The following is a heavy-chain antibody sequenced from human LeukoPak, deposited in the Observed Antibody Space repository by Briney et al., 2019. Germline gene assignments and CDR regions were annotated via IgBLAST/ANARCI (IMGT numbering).Heavy chain of an antibody. CDR3: VRGVGVSRFNYLDS. J-gene: IGHJ4*02. V-gene: IGHV3-33*01. CDR1: GFTFSSFG. D-gene: IGHD6-13*01. Sequence: GGSLRLSCAASGFTFSSFGMHWVRQAPGKGLEWVAVIWYDASNKYYADSVKGRFTISRDNSKNTLYLQMNTLRDDDTAVYYCVRGVGVSRFNYLDSWGQGTLVIVSS. CDR2: IWYDASNK.